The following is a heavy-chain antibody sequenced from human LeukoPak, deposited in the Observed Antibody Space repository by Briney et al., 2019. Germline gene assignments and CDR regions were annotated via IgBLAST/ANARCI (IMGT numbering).Heavy chain of an antibody. Sequence: PGGSLRLSCAASGFTYSSYAMHWVRQAPGKGLEYVSAISSNGGSTFYANSVKGRFAISRDTSKNTLYLQMGSLRAGDMAVYHCVRVSGSYGYWGQGTLVTVSS. CDR1: GFTYSSYA. J-gene: IGHJ4*02. V-gene: IGHV3-64*01. CDR2: ISSNGGST. CDR3: VRVSGSYGY. D-gene: IGHD1-26*01.